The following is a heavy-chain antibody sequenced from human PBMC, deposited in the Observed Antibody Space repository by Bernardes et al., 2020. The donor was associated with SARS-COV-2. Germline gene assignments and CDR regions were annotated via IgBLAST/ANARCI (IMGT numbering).Heavy chain of an antibody. CDR1: RDSISSYY. Sequence: SESLSLTCTVSRDSISSYYRSWIRQPPGKGLEWIGYIYHSGSTKYNPSLKSRVTISVDTSNNQFSLKLSSVTAADTAVYFCAVGFGSNWYYFDYCVQGILVTVSS. CDR2: IYHSGST. CDR3: AVGFGSNWYYFDY. D-gene: IGHD6-13*01. J-gene: IGHJ4*02. V-gene: IGHV4-59*01.